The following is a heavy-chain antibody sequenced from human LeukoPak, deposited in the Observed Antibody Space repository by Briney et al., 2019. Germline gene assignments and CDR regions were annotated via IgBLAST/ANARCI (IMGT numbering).Heavy chain of an antibody. CDR2: IKQDGSEK. V-gene: IGHV3-7*01. CDR1: GFTFSNYW. CDR3: ARDRITDFWSGYYTNYFDC. J-gene: IGHJ4*02. Sequence: GGSLRLSCVASGFTFSNYWMSWVRQAPGKGLEWVANIKQDGSEKYYVDSVKGRFTISRDNAKNSLFLQMNSLRAEDTAVYYCARDRITDFWSGYYTNYFDCWGQGTLVTVSS. D-gene: IGHD3-3*01.